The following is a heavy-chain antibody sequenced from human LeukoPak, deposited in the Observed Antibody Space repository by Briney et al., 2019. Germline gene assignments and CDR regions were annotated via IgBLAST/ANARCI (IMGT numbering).Heavy chain of an antibody. V-gene: IGHV1-8*01. D-gene: IGHD4-17*01. CDR1: GYTFTSYD. J-gene: IGHJ6*02. CDR2: MNPNSGNT. Sequence: ASVKVSCKASGYTFTSYDINWVRQATGRGLEWMGWMNPNSGNTGYAQKFQGRVTMTRNTSISTAYMELSSLRSEDTAVYYCARGRATVTTDGMDVWGQGTTVTVSS. CDR3: ARGRATVTTDGMDV.